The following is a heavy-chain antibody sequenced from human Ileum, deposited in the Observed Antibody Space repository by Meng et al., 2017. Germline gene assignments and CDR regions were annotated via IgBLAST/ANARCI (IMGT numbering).Heavy chain of an antibody. CDR2: ISSSGHTI. V-gene: IGHV3-48*03. J-gene: IGHJ2*01. CDR3: ARGGNRDYVYWYFDL. D-gene: IGHD4-17*01. CDR1: GFTFSSYE. Sequence: GESLKISCAASGFTFSSYEMNWVRQAPGKGLEWVSYISSSGHTIYYADSVKGRFTISRDNAKNSLYLQMNSLRAEDTAIYYCARGGNRDYVYWYFDLWGRGTRVTVSS.